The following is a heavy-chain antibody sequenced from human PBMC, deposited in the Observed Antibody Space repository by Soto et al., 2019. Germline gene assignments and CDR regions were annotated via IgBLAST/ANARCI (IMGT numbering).Heavy chain of an antibody. CDR3: AREGGIVGATAAEY. CDR2: IYYSGST. D-gene: IGHD1-26*01. V-gene: IGHV4-31*02. CDR1: GGYISSGGYY. J-gene: IGHJ4*02. Sequence: PSETLSLTCTVSGGYISSGGYYWSWISQHPGKGLEWIGYIYYSGSTYYNPSLKSRVTISVDTSKNQFSLKLSSVTAADTAVYYCAREGGIVGATAAEYWGQGTLVTVSS.